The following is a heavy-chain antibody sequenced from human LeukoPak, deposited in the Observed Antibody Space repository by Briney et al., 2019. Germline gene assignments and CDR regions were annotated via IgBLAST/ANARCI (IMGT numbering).Heavy chain of an antibody. D-gene: IGHD3-22*01. CDR3: ARASYSYDINGWVPFDY. CDR2: IYTSGST. Sequence: SETLSLTCTVSGNSISSGDNYWSWIRQPAGKGLEWIERIYTSGSTNYNPSLKSRVTISGDTSKNQFSLRLSSVTAADTAVYYCARASYSYDINGWVPFDYWGQGTLVTVSS. J-gene: IGHJ4*02. V-gene: IGHV4-61*02. CDR1: GNSISSGDNY.